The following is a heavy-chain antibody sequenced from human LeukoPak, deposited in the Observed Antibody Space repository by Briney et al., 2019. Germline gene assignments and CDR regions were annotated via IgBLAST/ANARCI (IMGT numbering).Heavy chain of an antibody. V-gene: IGHV3-13*01. J-gene: IGHJ6*03. CDR2: IDTAGDR. D-gene: IGHD2/OR15-2a*01. CDR3: ARGGSLYDASYYYYLDV. CDR1: GFTFRNYD. Sequence: GGSLRLSCATSGFTFRNYDMHWVRQASGKGLEWVSAIDTAGDRSYPVSVKGRFTISRENAKSSLYLQMNDLRAGDTAVYYCARGGSLYDASYYYYLDVWGKGTRVTVSS.